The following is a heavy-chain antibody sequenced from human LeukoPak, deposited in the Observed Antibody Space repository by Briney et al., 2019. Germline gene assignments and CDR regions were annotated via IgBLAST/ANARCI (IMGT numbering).Heavy chain of an antibody. CDR2: ISDDGSNK. CDR1: GFTFSSYA. D-gene: IGHD6-13*01. V-gene: IGHV3-30-3*01. CDR3: ARARSYSSPLDY. Sequence: GGSLRLSCAASGFTFSSYAMHWVRQAPGKGLEWVAVISDDGSNKYYADSVKGRITISRDNSKNTLYLQMNSLRTEDTAVYHCARARSYSSPLDYWGQGTLLTVSS. J-gene: IGHJ4*02.